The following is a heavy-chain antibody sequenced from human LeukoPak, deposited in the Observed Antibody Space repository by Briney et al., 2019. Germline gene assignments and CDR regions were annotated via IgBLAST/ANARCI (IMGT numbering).Heavy chain of an antibody. D-gene: IGHD7-27*01. CDR1: GSTFSNYA. V-gene: IGHV3-23*01. Sequence: PGGSLRLSCAASGSTFSNYAMNWVRQAPGKGLEWVSTVSGGGGGTYYADSVKGRFTVSRDNSKNTLFLQMNSLRAEDTAVYYCAKDGGLWVSAHWGDSWGRGTLVTVSS. CDR2: VSGGGGGT. J-gene: IGHJ4*02. CDR3: AKDGGLWVSAHWGDS.